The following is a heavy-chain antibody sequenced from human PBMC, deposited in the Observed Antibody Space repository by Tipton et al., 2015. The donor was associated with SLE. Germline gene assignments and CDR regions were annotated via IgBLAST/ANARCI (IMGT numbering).Heavy chain of an antibody. J-gene: IGHJ6*03. CDR3: ARASIYGSGGRYYMDV. CDR1: GFTFSDPY. V-gene: IGHV3-72*01. Sequence: GSLRLSCAASGFTFSDPYMDWVRQAPGKGLEWVGRIRNKANSYTTEYAASVKGRFTISRDDSKNSLYLQMNSLKTEDTAVYYCARASIYGSGGRYYMDVWGKGTTVTVSS. D-gene: IGHD3-10*01. CDR2: IRNKANSYTT.